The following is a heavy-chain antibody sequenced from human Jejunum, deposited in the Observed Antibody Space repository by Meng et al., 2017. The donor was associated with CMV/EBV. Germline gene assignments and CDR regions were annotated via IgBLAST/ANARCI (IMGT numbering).Heavy chain of an antibody. Sequence: CKASGYTFTSYDINWVRQAPGQGLEWMGIINPSGGSTTYYAQKFQGRVSMTRDMSTSTVYMELSSLRSEDTAVYYCARDITNWFDPWGQGTLVTVSS. CDR2: INPSGGST. CDR3: ARDITNWFDP. D-gene: IGHD1-14*01. CDR1: GYTFTSYD. J-gene: IGHJ5*02. V-gene: IGHV1-46*01.